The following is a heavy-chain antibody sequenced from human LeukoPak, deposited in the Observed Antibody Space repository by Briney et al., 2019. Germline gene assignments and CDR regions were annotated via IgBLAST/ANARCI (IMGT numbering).Heavy chain of an antibody. J-gene: IGHJ6*03. CDR1: GFTFSSYA. V-gene: IGHV3-43D*03. CDR3: AKDKGTDYYYYYMDV. Sequence: GRSLRLSCAASGFTFSSYAMHWVRQAPGKGLEWVSLISWDGGSTYYADSVKGRFTISRDNSKNSLYLQMNSLRAEDTALYYCAKDKGTDYYYYYMDVWGKGTTVTVSS. CDR2: ISWDGGST.